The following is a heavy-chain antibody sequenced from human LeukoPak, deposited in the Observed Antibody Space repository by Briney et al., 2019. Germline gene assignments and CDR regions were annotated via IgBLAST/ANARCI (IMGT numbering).Heavy chain of an antibody. CDR2: INHSGST. CDR1: GGSFSGYY. J-gene: IGHJ6*03. V-gene: IGHV4-34*01. D-gene: IGHD6-19*01. Sequence: PSETLSLTCAVYGGSFSGYYWSWIRQPPGKGLEWIGEINHSGSTNYNPSLKSRVTISVDTSKNQFSLKPSSVTAADTAVYYCARVLPRSSGWYGDYYYYMDVWGKGTTVTVSS. CDR3: ARVLPRSSGWYGDYYYYMDV.